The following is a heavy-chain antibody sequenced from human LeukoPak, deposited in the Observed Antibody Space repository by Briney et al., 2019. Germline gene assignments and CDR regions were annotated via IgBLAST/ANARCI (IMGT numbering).Heavy chain of an antibody. CDR2: ISAYNGNT. CDR3: ARVLGYCSSTSCAYYYGMDV. Sequence: ASVKVSCKASGYTFTSYGISWVRQAPGQGLEWIGWISAYNGNTNYAQKLQGRVTMTTDTSTSTAYMELRSLRSDDTAVYYCARVLGYCSSTSCAYYYGMDVWGQGTTVTVSS. D-gene: IGHD2-2*01. CDR1: GYTFTSYG. J-gene: IGHJ6*02. V-gene: IGHV1-18*01.